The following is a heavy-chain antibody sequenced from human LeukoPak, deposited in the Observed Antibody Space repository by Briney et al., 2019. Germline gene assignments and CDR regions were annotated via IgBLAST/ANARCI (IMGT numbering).Heavy chain of an antibody. CDR2: INHSGST. CDR1: AGSFSGHY. J-gene: IGHJ4*02. CDR3: ARGFGSGWSTLFDY. D-gene: IGHD6-19*01. V-gene: IGHV4-34*01. Sequence: PSETLSLTCAVYAGSFSGHYWNWIRQSSGKGLEWIGEINHSGSTNYNPSLKSRVTISVDTSKNQFSLKLSSVTAADTTVYYCARGFGSGWSTLFDYWGQGTLVTVSS.